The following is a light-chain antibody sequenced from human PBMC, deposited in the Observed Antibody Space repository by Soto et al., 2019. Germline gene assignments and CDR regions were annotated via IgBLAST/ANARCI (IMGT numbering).Light chain of an antibody. Sequence: DIQMTQSPSSLSASVGDRVTITCRASRSIRVYLNWYQQKPGKAPMLLMYAASILQTGVPSRFGGSGSGTDFTLTISSLQPEDFATYYCQQSLSTPTFGGGTKVEI. CDR3: QQSLSTPT. V-gene: IGKV1-39*01. CDR2: AAS. CDR1: RSIRVY. J-gene: IGKJ4*01.